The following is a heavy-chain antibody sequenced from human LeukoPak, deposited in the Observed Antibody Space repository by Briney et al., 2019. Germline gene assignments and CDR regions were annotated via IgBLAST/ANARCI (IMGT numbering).Heavy chain of an antibody. D-gene: IGHD3-10*01. CDR2: IRYDGSNK. CDR1: GFTFSSYG. V-gene: IGHV3-30*02. CDR3: AKEIWFGEFNFDY. J-gene: IGHJ4*02. Sequence: GGSLRLSCAASGFTFSSYGMHWVRQAPGKGLEWVAFIRYDGSNKYYADSVKGRFTISRDNSKNTLYLQMNSLRAEDTAVYYCAKEIWFGEFNFDYWGQGILVTVSS.